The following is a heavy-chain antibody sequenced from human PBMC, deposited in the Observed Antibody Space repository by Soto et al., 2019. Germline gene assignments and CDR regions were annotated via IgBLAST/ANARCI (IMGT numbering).Heavy chain of an antibody. Sequence: QAQLVESGGGVVQPGRSLRLSCAASGFAFSSYGMHWVRQAPGTGLEWVAVISYDGSLQHYADSVKGRFTIHRDNSKNMVLLQISSLRAEDTAVYYCVSDRGYGHASVPYSWGQGTLVSVSS. CDR1: GFAFSSYG. J-gene: IGHJ4*02. CDR3: VSDRGYGHASVPYS. CDR2: ISYDGSLQ. V-gene: IGHV3-30*03. D-gene: IGHD5-18*01.